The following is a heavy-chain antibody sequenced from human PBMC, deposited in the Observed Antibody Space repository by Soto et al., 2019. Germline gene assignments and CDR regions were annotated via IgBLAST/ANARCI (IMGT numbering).Heavy chain of an antibody. J-gene: IGHJ6*02. CDR3: ARDLHYYRSEKRGMDV. V-gene: IGHV1-2*02. CDR1: GYTFTGYY. D-gene: IGHD3-10*01. Sequence: WASVKGSCKASGYTFTGYYMHWVRQAPGQGLEWMGWINPNSGGTNYAQKFQGRVTMTRDTSISTAYMELSRLRSDDTAVYYCARDLHYYRSEKRGMDVRCQATTGTLSS. CDR2: INPNSGGT.